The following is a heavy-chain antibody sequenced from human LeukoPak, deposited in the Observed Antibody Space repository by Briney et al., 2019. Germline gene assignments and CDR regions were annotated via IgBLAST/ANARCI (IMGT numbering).Heavy chain of an antibody. CDR2: INQVASEK. CDR3: VRDGGYYGPDS. CDR1: GFTFSSYE. Sequence: GGSLRLSCAASGFTFSSYEMNWVRQAPGKGLEWVANINQVASEKNYVDSVKGRFTISRDNAKNSLYLQMNSVRAEDTAMYYCVRDGGYYGPDSWGQGALVSVSS. D-gene: IGHD3-10*01. V-gene: IGHV3-7*04. J-gene: IGHJ4*02.